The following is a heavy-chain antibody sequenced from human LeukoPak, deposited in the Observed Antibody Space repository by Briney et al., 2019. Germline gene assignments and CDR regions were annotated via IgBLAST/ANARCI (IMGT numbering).Heavy chain of an antibody. CDR1: GFTFSSYS. Sequence: GGSLRLSCAAAGFTFSSYSMNWVRQAPGKGLEWVSSISSSSYIYYADSVKGRFTISRDNAKNSLYLQMNSLRAEDTAVYSCVRGAYNYGYIFDFWGQGTLVTVSS. D-gene: IGHD5-18*01. CDR3: VRGAYNYGYIFDF. V-gene: IGHV3-21*01. J-gene: IGHJ4*02. CDR2: ISSSSYI.